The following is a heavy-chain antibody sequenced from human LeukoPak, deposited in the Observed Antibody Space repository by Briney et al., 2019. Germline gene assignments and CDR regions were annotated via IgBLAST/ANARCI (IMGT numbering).Heavy chain of an antibody. CDR1: GFTFSSYG. CDR3: ARVGTYYDFWSGYPHYYYYGMDV. V-gene: IGHV3-33*01. D-gene: IGHD3-3*01. J-gene: IGHJ6*02. Sequence: PGGSLRLSCAASGFTFSSYGMHWVRQAPGKGLEWVAVIWYDGSNKYYADSVKGRFTISRDNSKNTLYLQMNSLRAEDTAVYYCARVGTYYDFWSGYPHYYYYGMDVWGQGTTVTVSS. CDR2: IWYDGSNK.